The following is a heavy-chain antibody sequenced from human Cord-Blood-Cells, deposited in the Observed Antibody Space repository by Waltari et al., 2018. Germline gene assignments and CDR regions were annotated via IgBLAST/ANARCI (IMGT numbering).Heavy chain of an antibody. CDR3: ATPFIAAAGTGPFDY. D-gene: IGHD6-13*01. CDR1: GGSISSSSYY. J-gene: IGHJ4*02. CDR2: IYYNGST. Sequence: QLQLQESGPGLVKPSETLSLTCTVSGGSISSSSYYWGWIRQPPGKGLEWIGSIYYNGSTYYNPSLKSRVTISVDTSKNQFSLKLSSVTAADTAVYYCATPFIAAAGTGPFDYWGQGTLVTVSS. V-gene: IGHV4-39*01.